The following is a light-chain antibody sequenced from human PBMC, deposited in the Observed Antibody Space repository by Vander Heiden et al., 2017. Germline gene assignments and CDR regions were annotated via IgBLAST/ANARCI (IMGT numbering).Light chain of an antibody. CDR1: QSISSW. CDR3: QQYNSYWT. Sequence: DIQMTQSPSTLSASVGDRVTITCRASQSISSWLAWYQQKPGKAPKLLIYKASSLESGVPSRFSGRGSGTEFTLTISSLQPDDFATYYCQQYNSYWTFGQGTKVXIK. CDR2: KAS. V-gene: IGKV1-5*03. J-gene: IGKJ1*01.